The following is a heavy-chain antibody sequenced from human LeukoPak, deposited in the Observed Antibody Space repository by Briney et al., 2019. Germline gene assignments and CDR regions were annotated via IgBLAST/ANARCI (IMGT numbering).Heavy chain of an antibody. J-gene: IGHJ4*02. CDR2: IYSDGTT. CDR3: ARDLTYGGKRGYYFDY. Sequence: PGGSLRLSCAASRFTVSDKYMSWVRQAPGKGLEWVSVIYSDGTTYYADSVKGRFTISRDNSKNTLYLQMNSLRAGDTAVYYCARDLTYGGKRGYYFDYWGQGTLVTVSS. CDR1: RFTVSDKY. D-gene: IGHD4-23*01. V-gene: IGHV3-66*01.